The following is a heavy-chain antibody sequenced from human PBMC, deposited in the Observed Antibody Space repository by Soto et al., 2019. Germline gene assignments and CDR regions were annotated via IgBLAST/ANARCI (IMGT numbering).Heavy chain of an antibody. Sequence: GGSLRLSCAASGFTFSSYAMHWVRQAPGKGLEWVAVISYDGSNKYYADSVKGRFTISRDNSKNTLYLQMNSLRAEDTAVYYCARAFRLKVNHPPNYFEYWGQGTLVTVSS. J-gene: IGHJ4*02. D-gene: IGHD3-22*01. CDR2: ISYDGSNK. CDR1: GFTFSSYA. CDR3: ARAFRLKVNHPPNYFEY. V-gene: IGHV3-30-3*01.